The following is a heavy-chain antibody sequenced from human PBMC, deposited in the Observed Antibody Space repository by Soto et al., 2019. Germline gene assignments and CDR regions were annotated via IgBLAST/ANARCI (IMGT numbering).Heavy chain of an antibody. J-gene: IGHJ6*02. CDR2: IFYSGLT. Sequence: PSETLSLTCSVTGYSVSSSDYYWAWIRQTPGKGLEWIGSIFYSGLTYYNPSLKSRVTLSVDTSKNQFSVRLDSVTAADTAVYYCAPLSVSLSGPYGIHVWGQGTTVTVSS. D-gene: IGHD2-15*01. CDR1: GYSVSSSDYY. V-gene: IGHV4-39*01. CDR3: APLSVSLSGPYGIHV.